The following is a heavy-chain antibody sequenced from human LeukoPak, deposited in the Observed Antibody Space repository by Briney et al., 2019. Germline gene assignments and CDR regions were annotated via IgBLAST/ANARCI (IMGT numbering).Heavy chain of an antibody. D-gene: IGHD3-10*01. CDR3: AKDQRIYYGSGSPPDY. J-gene: IGHJ4*02. V-gene: IGHV3-23*01. CDR1: GFTFSSYA. Sequence: PGGSLRLSCAASGFTFSSYAMSWVRQAPGKGLEWVSGISGSSGSTYYADSVKGWFTISRDNSKNTLYLQMNSLTAEDTAVYYCAKDQRIYYGSGSPPDYWGQGTLVTVSS. CDR2: ISGSSGST.